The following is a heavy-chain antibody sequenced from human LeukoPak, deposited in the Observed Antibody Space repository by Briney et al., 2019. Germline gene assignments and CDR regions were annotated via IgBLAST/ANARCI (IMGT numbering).Heavy chain of an antibody. CDR1: GCSISSYY. CDR2: IYSSGSS. D-gene: IGHD4-23*01. CDR3: ARDRTYGGNSGFDY. V-gene: IGHV4-4*07. Sequence: SETLSLTCSVSGCSISSYYWSWIRQPAGKGLEWIGRIYSSGSSSYNPSLKSRVTMSVDTSKNQFSLNLTSVTAADTAVYYCARDRTYGGNSGFDYWGQGTLVTVSS. J-gene: IGHJ4*02.